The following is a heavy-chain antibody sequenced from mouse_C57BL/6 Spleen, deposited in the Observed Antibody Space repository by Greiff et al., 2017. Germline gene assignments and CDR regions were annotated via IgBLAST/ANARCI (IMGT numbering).Heavy chain of an antibody. CDR2: INPGSGGT. D-gene: IGHD1-1*01. CDR1: GYAFTNYL. V-gene: IGHV1-54*01. J-gene: IGHJ2*01. CDR3: ARTGGSSFYFDD. Sequence: VQLQQSGAELVRPGTSVKVSCKASGYAFTNYLIAWVKQRPGQGLEWIGVINPGSGGTNYNEKFKGKATLTADKSSSTAYMQLSSLTSEDSAVYFCARTGGSSFYFDDWGQGTTLTVSS.